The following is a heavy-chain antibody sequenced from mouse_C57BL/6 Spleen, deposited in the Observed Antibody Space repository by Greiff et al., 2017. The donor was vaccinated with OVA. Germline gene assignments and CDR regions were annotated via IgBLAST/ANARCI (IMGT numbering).Heavy chain of an antibody. V-gene: IGHV1-50*01. Sequence: QVQLQQPGAELVKPGASVKLSCKASGYTFTSYWMQWVKQRPGQGLEWIGEIDPSDSYTNYNQKFKGQATLTVDTSSSTAYMQLSSLTSEDSAVYYCASGTTGVDPLDYWGQGTTLTVSS. D-gene: IGHD1-1*01. CDR2: IDPSDSYT. J-gene: IGHJ2*01. CDR3: ASGTTGVDPLDY. CDR1: GYTFTSYW.